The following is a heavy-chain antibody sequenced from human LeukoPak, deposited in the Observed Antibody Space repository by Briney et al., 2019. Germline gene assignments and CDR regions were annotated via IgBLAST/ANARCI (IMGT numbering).Heavy chain of an antibody. Sequence: PSGTLSLTCTVSGGSIRSSSWWSWVRQPPGKGLECIGEIYHSGTTNYNPSLKSRVTISVDESKNQFSLKLNSVTAADTAVYYCARAFLVGYSPEEYFFDYWGQGTLVTVSS. CDR1: GGSIRSSSW. V-gene: IGHV4-4*02. CDR3: ARAFLVGYSPEEYFFDY. CDR2: IYHSGTT. D-gene: IGHD2-15*01. J-gene: IGHJ4*02.